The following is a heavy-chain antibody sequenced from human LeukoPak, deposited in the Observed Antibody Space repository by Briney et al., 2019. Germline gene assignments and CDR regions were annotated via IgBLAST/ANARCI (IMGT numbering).Heavy chain of an antibody. V-gene: IGHV4-39*01. J-gene: IGHJ4*02. CDR3: ARPYYYGSGSWAD. CDR1: GGSISSSSYY. D-gene: IGHD3-10*01. Sequence: SETLSLTCTVFGGSISSSSYYWGWIRQPPGKGLEWIGSIYYSGSTYYNPSLKSRVTISVDTSKNQFSLKLSSVTAADTAVYYCARPYYYGSGSWADWGQGTLVTVSS. CDR2: IYYSGST.